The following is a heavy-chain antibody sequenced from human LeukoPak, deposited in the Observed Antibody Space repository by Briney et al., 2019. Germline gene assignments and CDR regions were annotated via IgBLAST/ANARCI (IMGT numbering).Heavy chain of an antibody. Sequence: PGGSLRLSCAASGITFRSYGMHWVRQAPGKGLEWVAVIWYDGSNKYYADSVKGRFTISRDNSKNTLYLQMNSLRAEDTAVYYCARDAAAAGPGDYWGQGALVTVSS. CDR1: GITFRSYG. V-gene: IGHV3-33*01. CDR2: IWYDGSNK. CDR3: ARDAAAAGPGDY. D-gene: IGHD6-13*01. J-gene: IGHJ4*02.